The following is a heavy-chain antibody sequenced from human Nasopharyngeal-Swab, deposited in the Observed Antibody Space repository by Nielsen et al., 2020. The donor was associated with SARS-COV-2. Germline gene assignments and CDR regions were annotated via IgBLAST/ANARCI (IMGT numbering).Heavy chain of an antibody. J-gene: IGHJ5*02. Sequence: GESLKISCAASGFTFSSYAMSWVRQAPGKGLEWVSVISGSGGSTYYADSVKGRFTISRDNSKNTLYLQMNSLRAEDTAVYYCARGWGIAARSGWFDPWGQGTLVTVSS. CDR2: ISGSGGST. CDR3: ARGWGIAARSGWFDP. CDR1: GFTFSSYA. D-gene: IGHD6-6*01. V-gene: IGHV3-23*01.